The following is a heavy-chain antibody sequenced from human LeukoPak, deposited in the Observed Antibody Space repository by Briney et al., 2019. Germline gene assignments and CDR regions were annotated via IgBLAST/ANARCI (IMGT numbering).Heavy chain of an antibody. CDR3: ARRGGHGGSFDY. CDR2: IYYSGSGST. Sequence: RPSETLSLTCTVSGGSISSGGYNWAWIGQPAGRGREWFGYIYYSGSGSTNYNPSLKSRVTISVDTSKNQFSLKLSSVTAADTAVYYCARRGGHGGSFDYWGQGTLVTVSS. CDR1: GGSISSGGYN. V-gene: IGHV4-61*10. D-gene: IGHD4-23*01. J-gene: IGHJ4*02.